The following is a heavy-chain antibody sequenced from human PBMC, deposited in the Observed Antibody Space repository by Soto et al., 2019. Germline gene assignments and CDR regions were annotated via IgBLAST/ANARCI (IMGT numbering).Heavy chain of an antibody. CDR2: ISAGGGGT. D-gene: IGHD3-3*01. J-gene: IGHJ6*02. CDR3: ARLPKAEFLEWLLGGGTDV. CDR1: GFTLTRSA. V-gene: IGHV3-23*01. Sequence: GGSLRLSCAGSGFTLTRSAVSWVRQAPGKGLEWVSGISAGGGGTYYADSVKGRFTISRDVAKNPVYLQMNSLRAEDTALYYCARLPKAEFLEWLLGGGTDVWGQGTTVTGSS.